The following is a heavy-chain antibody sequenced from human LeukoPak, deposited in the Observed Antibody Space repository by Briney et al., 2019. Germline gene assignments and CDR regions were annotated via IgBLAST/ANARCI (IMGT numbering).Heavy chain of an antibody. CDR1: GFTFSIYG. CDR2: ISYDGSNK. D-gene: IGHD3-3*01. Sequence: TGRSLRLSCAASGFTFSIYGMHWVRQAPGKGLEWVAVISYDGSNKYYADSVKGRFTISRDNSKNTLYLQMNSLRAEDTAVYYCAKDPQPVYYDFWSGYLYYFDYWGQGTLVTVSS. J-gene: IGHJ4*02. CDR3: AKDPQPVYYDFWSGYLYYFDY. V-gene: IGHV3-30*18.